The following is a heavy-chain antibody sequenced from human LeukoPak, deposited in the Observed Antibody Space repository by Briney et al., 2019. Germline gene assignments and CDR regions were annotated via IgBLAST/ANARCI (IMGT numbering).Heavy chain of an antibody. Sequence: PSETLSLTCTVSGRSLSSSSHYWGWIRQPPGKGLEWIGYVYYSGSIHYNLSLKCRVTISVDTSKNQFSLKLSFVTAADTAVYYCARVGGYYDSSGYPDYWGQGTLVTVSS. CDR3: ARVGGYYDSSGYPDY. CDR1: GRSLSSSSHY. V-gene: IGHV4-61*01. CDR2: VYYSGSI. D-gene: IGHD3-22*01. J-gene: IGHJ4*01.